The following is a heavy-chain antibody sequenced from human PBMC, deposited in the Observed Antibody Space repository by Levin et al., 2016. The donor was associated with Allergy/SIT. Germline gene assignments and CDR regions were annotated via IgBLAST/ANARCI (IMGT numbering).Heavy chain of an antibody. CDR2: IRGSGASI. V-gene: IGHV3-23*01. CDR3: AKDWGPSTVAEFDY. J-gene: IGHJ4*02. Sequence: GGSLRLSCAASGFIFSSFAMSWVRQAPGKGLEWVSGIRGSGASIHYAESVKGRFTISRDNSKNVLFLQMNNLRVEDTAIYYCAKDWGPSTVAEFDYWGQGILVTVSS. CDR1: GFIFSSFA. D-gene: IGHD3-16*01.